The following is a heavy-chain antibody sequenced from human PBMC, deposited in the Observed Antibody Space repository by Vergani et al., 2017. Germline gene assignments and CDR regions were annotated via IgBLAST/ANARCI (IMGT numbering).Heavy chain of an antibody. J-gene: IGHJ4*02. Sequence: QITLRESGPTLVKPTQTLTLTCTFSGFSLTTGGEGVGWIRQPPGRALEWLAFVYWNDDERYSPSLKSRVTITKDTSKNEVILTMATMDPVDTATYYCAHRTDYYDSSGYHRIFDYWGQGTLVTVSS. CDR2: VYWNDDE. CDR1: GFSLTTGGEG. D-gene: IGHD3-22*01. CDR3: AHRTDYYDSSGYHRIFDY. V-gene: IGHV2-5*01.